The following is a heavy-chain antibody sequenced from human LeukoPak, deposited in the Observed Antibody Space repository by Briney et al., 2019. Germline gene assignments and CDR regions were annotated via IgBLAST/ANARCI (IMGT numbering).Heavy chain of an antibody. J-gene: IGHJ4*02. CDR2: ICSSGSA. D-gene: IGHD2-15*01. Sequence: SETLSLTCTVAGGSISNRNYHWGWIRQPPGKGLEWIGSICSSGSAYYNPSLKSRVTTSIDTSKNQFSLRLTSVTAADTAMYYCASTRYCSGGSCYFGKGFDYWGQGTLVTVSS. CDR1: GGSISNRNYH. V-gene: IGHV4-39*01. CDR3: ASTRYCSGGSCYFGKGFDY.